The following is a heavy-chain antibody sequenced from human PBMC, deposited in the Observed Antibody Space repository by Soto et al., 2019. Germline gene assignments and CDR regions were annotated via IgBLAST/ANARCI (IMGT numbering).Heavy chain of an antibody. V-gene: IGHV4-59*01. CDR1: GGSISTYY. J-gene: IGHJ3*02. Sequence: QVQLQESGPGLVKPSETLSLTCTVSGGSISTYYWTWIRQPPGKGLEWIGYIYYSGSANYNPSLKSRVTVSRDTSKNQFYLKLSSVTTTDTAVYYCARETAPDAFDIWGQGTMVTVSS. CDR3: ARETAPDAFDI. CDR2: IYYSGSA.